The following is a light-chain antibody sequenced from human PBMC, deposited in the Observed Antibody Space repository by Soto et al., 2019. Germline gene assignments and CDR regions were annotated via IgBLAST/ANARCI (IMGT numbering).Light chain of an antibody. J-gene: IGKJ1*01. Sequence: DIQMTQSPSSLSASVGDRVNITCRASQSVSLYLNWYQQKPGKAPKLLIYTTSSLQSEVPSRFSGSGSGTDFTLTISSLQPENFATYYFQQSYTTPPAFGQGTKVEV. V-gene: IGKV1-39*01. CDR2: TTS. CDR3: QQSYTTPPA. CDR1: QSVSLY.